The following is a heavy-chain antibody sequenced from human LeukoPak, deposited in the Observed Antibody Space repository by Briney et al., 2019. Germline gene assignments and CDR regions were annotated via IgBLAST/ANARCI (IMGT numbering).Heavy chain of an antibody. Sequence: SETLSLTCAVYGGSFSGYYRSWIRQPPGKGLEWIGEINHSGSTNYNPSLKSRVTISVDTSKNQFSLKLSSVTAADTAVYYCARADSSSWRLWGQGTLVTVSS. D-gene: IGHD6-13*01. CDR3: ARADSSSWRL. J-gene: IGHJ4*02. V-gene: IGHV4-34*01. CDR2: INHSGST. CDR1: GGSFSGYY.